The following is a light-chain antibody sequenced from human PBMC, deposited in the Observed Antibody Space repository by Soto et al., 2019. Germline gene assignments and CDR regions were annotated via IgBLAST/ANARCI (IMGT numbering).Light chain of an antibody. J-gene: IGLJ1*01. CDR1: SSDVGGYNY. Sequence: QSVLTQPASVSGSPGQSITISCTGTSSDVGGYNYVSWYQQHPGKAPKLMIYDVSSRPSGVSNRFSGSKSGNTASLTISGLQAEDEADYYRSSYTSSSTLYVFGTGTKVTVL. CDR2: DVS. CDR3: SSYTSSSTLYV. V-gene: IGLV2-14*01.